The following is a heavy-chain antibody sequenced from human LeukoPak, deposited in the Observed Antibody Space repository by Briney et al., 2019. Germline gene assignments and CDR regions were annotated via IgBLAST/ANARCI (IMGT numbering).Heavy chain of an antibody. J-gene: IGHJ4*02. D-gene: IGHD3-22*01. Sequence: PGGSLRLSCVASGFTFSSHGMQWGRRAPGKGLEWVAFMRYDGTNTYYGHSVKGRFTISRDNSKNTLYLQMNSLRTEDTAVYYCTKVYYDRSAYYSQPLGNWGQGTLVTVSS. CDR2: MRYDGTNT. V-gene: IGHV3-30*02. CDR1: GFTFSSHG. CDR3: TKVYYDRSAYYSQPLGN.